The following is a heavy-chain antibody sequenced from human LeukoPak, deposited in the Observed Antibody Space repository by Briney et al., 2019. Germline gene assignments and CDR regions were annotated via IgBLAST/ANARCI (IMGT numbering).Heavy chain of an antibody. CDR1: GGSISSYY. CDR2: IYYSGST. Sequence: SETLSLTCTVSGGSISSYYWSWIRQPPGKGLEWIGYIYYSGSTNYNPSLKSGVTISVDTSKNQFSLKLSSVTAADTALYYCARGPGTWYYYWGQGTLVTVSS. J-gene: IGHJ4*02. CDR3: ARGPGTWYYY. V-gene: IGHV4-59*12. D-gene: IGHD6-13*01.